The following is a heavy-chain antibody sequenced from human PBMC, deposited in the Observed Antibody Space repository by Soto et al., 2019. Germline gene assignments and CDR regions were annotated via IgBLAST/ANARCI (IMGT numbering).Heavy chain of an antibody. V-gene: IGHV4-31*03. J-gene: IGHJ6*02. CDR3: ARDLWGYCGTDCYPLDV. CDR1: GGSIGSGGYW. CDR2: VSYTGNT. Sequence: PSETLTLTCTVSGGSIGSGGYWWSWIRQHPGRGLEWIGFVSYTGNTQYNPSLKSRVNISVDTSTKQFSLKLSSVTAADTAVYYCARDLWGYCGTDCYPLDVWGQGTTVT. D-gene: IGHD2-21*02.